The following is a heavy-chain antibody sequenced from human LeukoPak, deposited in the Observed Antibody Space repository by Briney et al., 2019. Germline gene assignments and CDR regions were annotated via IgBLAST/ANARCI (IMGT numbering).Heavy chain of an antibody. CDR1: GFTFSSYS. V-gene: IGHV3-21*01. D-gene: IGHD3-22*01. J-gene: IGHJ4*02. CDR3: ARMGGYYYDSSGYPNFDY. CDR2: ISSSSSYI. Sequence: GRSLRLSCAASGFTFSSYSMNWVRQAPGKGLEWVSSISSSSSYIYYADSVKGRFTISRDNAKNSLYLQMNSLRAEDTAVYYCARMGGYYYDSSGYPNFDYWGQGTLVTVSS.